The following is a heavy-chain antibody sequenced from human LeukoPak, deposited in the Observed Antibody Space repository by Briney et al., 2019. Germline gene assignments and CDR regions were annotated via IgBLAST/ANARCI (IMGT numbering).Heavy chain of an antibody. Sequence: PGGSLRLSCAASGFTFDDYAMHWVRQAPGKGLEWVSGISWNSGSIGYADSVKGRFTISRDNAKNSLYLQMNSLRAEDTALYYCAKGVTMIPWGQGTLVTVSS. J-gene: IGHJ4*02. CDR2: ISWNSGSI. CDR3: AKGVTMIP. CDR1: GFTFDDYA. D-gene: IGHD3-22*01. V-gene: IGHV3-9*01.